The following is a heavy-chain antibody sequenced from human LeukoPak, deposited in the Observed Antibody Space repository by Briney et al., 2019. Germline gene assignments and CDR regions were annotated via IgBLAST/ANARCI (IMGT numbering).Heavy chain of an antibody. CDR3: ARYIVSYPHDAFDI. CDR1: GGSISSYY. V-gene: IGHV4-59*01. CDR2: IYYSGST. J-gene: IGHJ3*02. Sequence: KPSETLSLTCAVYGGSISSYYWSWIRQPPGKGLEWIGYIYYSGSTSYNPSLKSRVTISVDTSKKQFSLKLSSVTAADTAFYYCARYIVSYPHDAFDIWGQGTMVTVSS. D-gene: IGHD1-26*01.